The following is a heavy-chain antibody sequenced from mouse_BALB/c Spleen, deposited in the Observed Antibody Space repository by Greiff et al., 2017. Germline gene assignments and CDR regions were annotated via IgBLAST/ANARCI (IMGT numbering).Heavy chain of an antibody. D-gene: IGHD4-1*01. J-gene: IGHJ3*01. Sequence: EVQGVESGGGLVKPGGSLKLSCAASGFTFSSYAMSWVRQSPEKRLEWVAEISSGGSYTYYPDTVTGRFTISRDNAKNTLYLEMSSLRSEDTAMYYCARGGLVAYWGQGTLVTVSA. CDR2: ISSGGSYT. CDR3: ARGGLVAY. V-gene: IGHV5-9-4*01. CDR1: GFTFSSYA.